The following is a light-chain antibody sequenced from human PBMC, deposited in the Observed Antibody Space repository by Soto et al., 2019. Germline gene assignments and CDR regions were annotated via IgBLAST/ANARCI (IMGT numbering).Light chain of an antibody. Sequence: QSVLTQPPSTSGTPGHRVIISCSGTSSNIGSSTVNWYQQLPGTAPKLLIYGNDQRPSGVPDRFSGSKSGTSVFLAISGLQSEDEADYYCTAWDDSLSAVVFGGGTKVTVL. CDR2: GND. CDR1: SSNIGSST. CDR3: TAWDDSLSAVV. V-gene: IGLV1-44*01. J-gene: IGLJ2*01.